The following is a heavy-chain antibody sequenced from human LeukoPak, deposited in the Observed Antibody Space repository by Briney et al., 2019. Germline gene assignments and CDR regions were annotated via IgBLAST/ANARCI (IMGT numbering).Heavy chain of an antibody. J-gene: IGHJ4*02. Sequence: ASVKLSCTASGYTFTSCDINWVRQATGQGLGWMGWMNPNSGNTSYGQRFQGRITMTRDISIGTAYMELSNLSSDDTAIYYCRRGSSGRRDNWGQGTLVTVSA. CDR1: GYTFTSCD. D-gene: IGHD6-19*01. CDR3: RRGSSGRRDN. V-gene: IGHV1-8*01. CDR2: MNPNSGNT.